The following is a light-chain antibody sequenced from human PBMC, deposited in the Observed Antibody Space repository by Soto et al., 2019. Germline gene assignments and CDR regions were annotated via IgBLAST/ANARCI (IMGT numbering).Light chain of an antibody. CDR1: HDIANY. Sequence: DIRLTQSPSFLSASVGDRVTITCRASHDIANYLACYQQKPEKAPELLIYAASTLQSTVPSRFSAGGSGTAFTLTIRSLQPEDCATYYCQQLNSDPRTFGQGTKV. CDR2: AAS. V-gene: IGKV1-9*01. CDR3: QQLNSDPRT. J-gene: IGKJ1*01.